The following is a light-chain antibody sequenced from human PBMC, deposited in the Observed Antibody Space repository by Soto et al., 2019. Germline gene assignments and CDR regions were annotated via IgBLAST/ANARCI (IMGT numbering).Light chain of an antibody. Sequence: EIVLTQSPATLSLSPGERATLSCRASQSVRSYLAWYHQKPGQAPRLLLYDASNRATGIPARFIGSGSGADFTLPISSLEPEDFAVYYCQQRSNWHPWTFGQGTKVDIK. CDR3: QQRSNWHPWT. J-gene: IGKJ1*01. CDR2: DAS. CDR1: QSVRSY. V-gene: IGKV3-11*01.